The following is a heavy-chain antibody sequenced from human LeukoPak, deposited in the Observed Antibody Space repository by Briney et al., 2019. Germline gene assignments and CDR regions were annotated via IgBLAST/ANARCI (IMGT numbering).Heavy chain of an antibody. CDR2: INPNSGGT. CDR1: GYTFTAYY. CDR3: ARVYYDSSGNYYNDAFDI. D-gene: IGHD3-22*01. Sequence: ASVKVSCKASGYTFTAYYIHWVRQAPGQGLEWMGWINPNSGGTNYAQKFQGRVTMTRDTSISTAYMELSRLRSDDTAVYYCARVYYDSSGNYYNDAFDIWGQGTMVTVSP. V-gene: IGHV1-2*02. J-gene: IGHJ3*02.